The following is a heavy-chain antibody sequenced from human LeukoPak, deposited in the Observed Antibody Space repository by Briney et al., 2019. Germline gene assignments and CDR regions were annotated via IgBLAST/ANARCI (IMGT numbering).Heavy chain of an antibody. V-gene: IGHV3-23*01. CDR3: AKGYMSTALFDY. Sequence: PGGSLRLSCAASGFTFSSYAMSWVRQAPGKGLEWVSSISGSGGSTYHADSVKGRFTISRDNSKNTLYPQMNSLRTEDTAVYYCAKGYMSTALFDYWGQGTLVTVSS. CDR1: GFTFSSYA. CDR2: ISGSGGST. J-gene: IGHJ4*02. D-gene: IGHD4-17*01.